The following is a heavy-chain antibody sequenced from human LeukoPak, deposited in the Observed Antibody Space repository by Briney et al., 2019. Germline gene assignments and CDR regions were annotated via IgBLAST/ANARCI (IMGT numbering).Heavy chain of an antibody. V-gene: IGHV1-69*04. CDR1: GGTFSSYA. Sequence: SVKVSCKASGGTFSSYAISWVRQAPGQGLEWMGRIIPILGIANYAQKFQGRVTITADKSTSTAYMELSSLRSEDTAVYYCASSELRDDSSGYSDYWGQGTLVTVSS. CDR2: IIPILGIA. J-gene: IGHJ4*02. D-gene: IGHD3-22*01. CDR3: ASSELRDDSSGYSDY.